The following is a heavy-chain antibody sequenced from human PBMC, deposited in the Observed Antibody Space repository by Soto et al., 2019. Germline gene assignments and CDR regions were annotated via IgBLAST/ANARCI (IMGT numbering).Heavy chain of an antibody. V-gene: IGHV1-18*01. CDR1: GYTFSSYA. Sequence: QVQLVQSGAEVKKPGASVKVSCKASGYTFSSYAISWVRQAPGQGLEWMGWIITYNGNTNYAQKLQGRGTMTTDTSTTTAYRDLRSLRSDDTAVYYCARTGPPVDYWGQGTLVTVCS. J-gene: IGHJ4*02. CDR2: IITYNGNT. CDR3: ARTGPPVDY.